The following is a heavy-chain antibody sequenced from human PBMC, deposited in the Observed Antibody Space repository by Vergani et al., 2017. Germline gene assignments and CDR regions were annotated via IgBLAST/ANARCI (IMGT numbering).Heavy chain of an antibody. D-gene: IGHD3-10*01. CDR1: GFTFSSYA. J-gene: IGHJ4*02. CDR2: ISYDGSNK. Sequence: QVQLVESGGGVVQPGRSLRLSCAASGFTFSSYAMHWVRQAPGKGLEWVAVISYDGSNKYYADTVKGRFTIARDNSKNTLYLQMISLRDGDTAVYYCARDRGGYYGSWAIGYWGQGTLVTVSA. V-gene: IGHV3-30-3*01. CDR3: ARDRGGYYGSWAIGY.